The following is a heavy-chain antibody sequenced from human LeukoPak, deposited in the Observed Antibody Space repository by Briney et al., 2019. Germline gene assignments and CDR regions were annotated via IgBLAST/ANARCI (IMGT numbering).Heavy chain of an antibody. CDR1: GGTFSSYG. D-gene: IGHD3-22*01. Sequence: GASVKVSCKASGGTFSSYGISWVRQAPGQGLEWMGGIIPIFGTANYAQKFQGRVTITADESTSTAYMELSSLRSDDTAVYYCARDRAPYDSSGYYLCDYWGQGTLVTVSS. CDR3: ARDRAPYDSSGYYLCDY. J-gene: IGHJ4*02. V-gene: IGHV1-69*13. CDR2: IIPIFGTA.